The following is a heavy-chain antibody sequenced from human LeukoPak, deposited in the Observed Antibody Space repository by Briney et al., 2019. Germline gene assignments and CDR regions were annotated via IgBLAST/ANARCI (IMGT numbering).Heavy chain of an antibody. Sequence: SETLSLTCTVSGGSISSYYWSRIRQPPGKGLEWIGYIYYSGSTNYNPSLKSRVTISVDTSKNQFSLKLSSVTAADTAVYYCARETVGGYFDYWGQGTLVTVSS. CDR2: IYYSGST. J-gene: IGHJ4*02. CDR1: GGSISSYY. V-gene: IGHV4-59*01. CDR3: ARETVGGYFDY. D-gene: IGHD2-15*01.